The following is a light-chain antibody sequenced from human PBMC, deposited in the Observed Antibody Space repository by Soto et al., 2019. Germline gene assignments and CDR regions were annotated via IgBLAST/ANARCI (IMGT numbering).Light chain of an antibody. CDR2: GAP. J-gene: IGKJ4*01. V-gene: IGKV3-20*01. Sequence: EFVLTQAPGTLAFPPWDRGTLSCMASKTVSSDFFAWYQEKTGQHHRLIIYGAPNRATGIPHRFSGSGSGTDFTITISRLEPEDLEVYYCRQYGRSLGFAFGRGTKVDIK. CDR1: KTVSSDF. CDR3: RQYGRSLGFA.